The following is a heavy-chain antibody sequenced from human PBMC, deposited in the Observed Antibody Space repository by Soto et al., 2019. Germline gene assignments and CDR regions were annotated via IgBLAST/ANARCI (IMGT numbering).Heavy chain of an antibody. CDR1: GYTFTSDG. Sequence: ASVKVSCKGSGYTFTSDGSSWVRQAPGQGLEWMGWISAYNGNTNYAQKLQGRVTMTTDTSTSTAYMELRSLRSDDTAVYYCARDGPMDRAFDIWGEGTMVTVSS. D-gene: IGHD3-10*01. J-gene: IGHJ3*02. V-gene: IGHV1-18*01. CDR3: ARDGPMDRAFDI. CDR2: ISAYNGNT.